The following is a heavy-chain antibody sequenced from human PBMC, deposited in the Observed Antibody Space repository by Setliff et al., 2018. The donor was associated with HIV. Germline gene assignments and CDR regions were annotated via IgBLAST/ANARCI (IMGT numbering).Heavy chain of an antibody. CDR1: GGSVIKDNFY. V-gene: IGHV4-39*01. CDR3: VNSGYDGDYYYYYMDV. D-gene: IGHD5-12*01. J-gene: IGHJ6*03. CDR2: LYDTGRT. Sequence: SETLSLTCSVSGGSVIKDNFYWGWIRQAPAKGLEWIGTLYDTGRTYYNPPLKSRVSIFVDTSKNEFSLNLRSVTAADTAVYFCVNSGYDGDYYYYYMDVWGKGTTVTVSS.